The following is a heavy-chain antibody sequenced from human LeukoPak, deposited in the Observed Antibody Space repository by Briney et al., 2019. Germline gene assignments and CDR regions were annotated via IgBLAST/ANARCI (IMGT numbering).Heavy chain of an antibody. V-gene: IGHV4-4*07. D-gene: IGHD3-3*01. J-gene: IGHJ4*02. CDR3: ARLRPGVTIFGVAPDY. Sequence: SETLSLTCTVSGGSISSYYWSWIRQPAGKGLEWIGRIYSSGVTNYNPSPKSRVTMSVDTSKNQFSLKQRSVTAADTAVYYCARLRPGVTIFGVAPDYWGQGTLVTVSS. CDR1: GGSISSYY. CDR2: IYSSGVT.